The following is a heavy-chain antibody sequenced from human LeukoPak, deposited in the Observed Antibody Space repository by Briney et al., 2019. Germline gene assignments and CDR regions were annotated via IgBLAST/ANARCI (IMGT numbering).Heavy chain of an antibody. V-gene: IGHV4-59*08. CDR3: ARMVGGNWLDP. CDR2: IYNSGNT. CDR1: GGSMSSYY. J-gene: IGHJ5*02. D-gene: IGHD3-10*01. Sequence: SETLSLTCTVSGGSMSSYYWSWIRQPPGKRLEWIGYIYNSGNTNYNPSLKSRVTISIDTSKNQFSLKLSSVTAADTAVYYCARMVGGNWLDPWGQGTLVTVSS.